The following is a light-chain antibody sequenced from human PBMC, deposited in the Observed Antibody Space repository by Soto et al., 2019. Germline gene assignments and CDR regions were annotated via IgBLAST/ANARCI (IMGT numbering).Light chain of an antibody. CDR2: DVS. Sequence: QSALTQPASVSGSPGQSITISCTGTSSDVAAYNYVSWYQQHPGKAPKLMVYDVSNRPSGVCNRFSGSKSGNTASLTISGLQAEDEADYYCSSYTSGGNYVFGPGTKLSVL. J-gene: IGLJ1*01. CDR3: SSYTSGGNYV. V-gene: IGLV2-14*03. CDR1: SSDVAAYNY.